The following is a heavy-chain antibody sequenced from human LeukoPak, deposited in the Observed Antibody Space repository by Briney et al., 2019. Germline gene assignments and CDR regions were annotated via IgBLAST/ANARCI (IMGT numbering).Heavy chain of an antibody. CDR3: ARDDMRLERRILRSYYRYYMDV. J-gene: IGHJ6*03. CDR2: IYYTGST. Sequence: SETLSLTCTVSGGSISSYYWSWIRQPPGKGLEWIGYIYYTGSTNYNPSLKSRVTISVDTSKNQFSLKLSSVTAADTAIYYCARDDMRLERRILRSYYRYYMDVWGKGTTVTVSS. D-gene: IGHD1-1*01. V-gene: IGHV4-59*01. CDR1: GGSISSYY.